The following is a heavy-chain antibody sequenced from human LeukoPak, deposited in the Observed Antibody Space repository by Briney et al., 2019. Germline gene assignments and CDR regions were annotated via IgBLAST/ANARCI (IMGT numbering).Heavy chain of an antibody. CDR1: GFTFSSYW. D-gene: IGHD3-16*02. CDR2: IKQDGSEK. J-gene: IGHJ4*02. Sequence: GGSLRLSCAASGFTFSSYWMSWVRQAPGKGLEWVANIKQDGSEKYYVDSVKGRFTISRDNAKNSLYLQMNSLRAEDTAVYYCARAQISKSYYFDYWGQGTLVTVSS. CDR3: ARAQISKSYYFDY. V-gene: IGHV3-7*03.